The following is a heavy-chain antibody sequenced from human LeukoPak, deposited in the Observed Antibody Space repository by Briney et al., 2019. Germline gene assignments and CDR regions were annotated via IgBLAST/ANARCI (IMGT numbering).Heavy chain of an antibody. CDR2: IIPIFGTA. V-gene: IGHV1-69*13. CDR3: ARPRGYSYGYHYYMDV. D-gene: IGHD5-18*01. Sequence: ASVKVSCEASGGTFSSYAISWARQAPGQGLEWMGGIIPIFGTANYAQKFQGRVTTTADESTSTAYMELSSLRSEDTAVYYCARPRGYSYGYHYYMDVWGKGTTVTVSS. CDR1: GGTFSSYA. J-gene: IGHJ6*03.